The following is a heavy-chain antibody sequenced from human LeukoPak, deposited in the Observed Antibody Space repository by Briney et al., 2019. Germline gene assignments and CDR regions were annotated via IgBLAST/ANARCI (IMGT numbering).Heavy chain of an antibody. J-gene: IGHJ4*02. CDR3: ARRSSGWYYFDY. CDR2: ISGSGGST. Sequence: PGGSLRLSCAASGFTFSSYAMSWVRQAPGKGLEWVSAISGSGGSTYYADSVKGRFTISRDNSKNTLYLQMNSLRAEDTAVYYCARRSSGWYYFDYWGQGTLVTVSS. CDR1: GFTFSSYA. D-gene: IGHD6-19*01. V-gene: IGHV3-23*01.